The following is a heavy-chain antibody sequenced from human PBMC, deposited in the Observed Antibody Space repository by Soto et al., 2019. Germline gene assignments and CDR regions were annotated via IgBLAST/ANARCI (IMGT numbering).Heavy chain of an antibody. CDR3: ARQGYYDLLSGYYLFDY. J-gene: IGHJ4*02. CDR1: GGSISSYY. D-gene: IGHD3-3*01. Sequence: SETLSLTCTVSGGSISSYYWSWIRQPPGKGLEWIGYIYYSGSTNYNPSLESRVTISVDTSKNQFSLKLSSVTAADTAVYYCARQGYYDLLSGYYLFDYWGQGILVTVSS. V-gene: IGHV4-59*01. CDR2: IYYSGST.